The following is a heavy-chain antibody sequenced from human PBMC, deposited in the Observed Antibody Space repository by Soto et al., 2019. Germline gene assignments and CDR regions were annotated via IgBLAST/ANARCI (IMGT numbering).Heavy chain of an antibody. J-gene: IGHJ3*02. Sequence: GGSLRLSCAASGLTFSSYGMHWVRQAPGKGLEWVAVIWYDGSNKYYADSVKGRFTISRDNSKNTLYLQMNSLRAEDTAVYYCARAQNYPLTGAAGEAFDIWGQGTMVTVSS. CDR1: GLTFSSYG. V-gene: IGHV3-33*01. D-gene: IGHD7-27*01. CDR2: IWYDGSNK. CDR3: ARAQNYPLTGAAGEAFDI.